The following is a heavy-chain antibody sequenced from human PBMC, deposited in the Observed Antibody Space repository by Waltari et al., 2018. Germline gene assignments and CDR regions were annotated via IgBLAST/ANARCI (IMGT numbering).Heavy chain of an antibody. CDR3: TTASSGYYYGDY. Sequence: EVQLVESGGGLVKPGGSLRLSCAASGFTFSNAWMSWVRQAPGKGLEWVGRIKSKTEGGTTDYAAPVKGRFTISRDDSKNTLYLQMNSLKTEDTAVYYCTTASSGYYYGDYWGQGTLVTVSS. V-gene: IGHV3-15*01. J-gene: IGHJ4*02. D-gene: IGHD3-22*01. CDR2: IKSKTEGGTT. CDR1: GFTFSNAW.